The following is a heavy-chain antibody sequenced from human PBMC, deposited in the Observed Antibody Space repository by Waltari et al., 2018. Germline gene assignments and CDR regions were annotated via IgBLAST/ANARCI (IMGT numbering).Heavy chain of an antibody. J-gene: IGHJ3*02. CDR2: IYDSATT. Sequence: QVQLQESGPGVVKSSQTLSLTCTVSGGSISRGGDFWSWHRQSPGWGPEWSGVIYDSATTNHPPSLQSRVMLPRRRSKDQVSLKMRSVAAAGTAVYYCSRQGLNWNAQRGSQSAFDIWGQGAMVTFSA. D-gene: IGHD1-1*01. V-gene: IGHV4-30-4*08. CDR1: GGSISRGGDF. CDR3: SRQGLNWNAQRGSQSAFDI.